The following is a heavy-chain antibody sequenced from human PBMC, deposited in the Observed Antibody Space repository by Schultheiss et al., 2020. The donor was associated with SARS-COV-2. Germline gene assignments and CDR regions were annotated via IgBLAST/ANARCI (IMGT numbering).Heavy chain of an antibody. D-gene: IGHD4-11*01. CDR1: GGSFSNYY. CDR3: ASFGNYVVSFDY. CDR2: INHSGST. J-gene: IGHJ4*02. Sequence: SQTLSLTCAVYGGSFSNYYWSWIRQPPGKGLEWIGEINHSGSTNYNPSLKSRVTISVDTSKNQFSLKLSSVTAADTAVYYCASFGNYVVSFDYWGQGTLVTVSS. V-gene: IGHV4-34*01.